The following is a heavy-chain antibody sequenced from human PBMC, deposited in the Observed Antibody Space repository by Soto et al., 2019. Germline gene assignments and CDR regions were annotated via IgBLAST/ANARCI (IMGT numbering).Heavy chain of an antibody. CDR1: GFTFSSYG. Sequence: GGSLRLSCAASGFTFSSYGVHWVRQAPGKGLEWVAVISYDGSNKYYADSVKGRVTISRDNSKNTLYLQMNSLRDEDTAVYYCSWWLSPYWGQGTQVTV. CDR3: SWWLSPY. CDR2: ISYDGSNK. D-gene: IGHD2-8*02. J-gene: IGHJ4*02. V-gene: IGHV3-30*03.